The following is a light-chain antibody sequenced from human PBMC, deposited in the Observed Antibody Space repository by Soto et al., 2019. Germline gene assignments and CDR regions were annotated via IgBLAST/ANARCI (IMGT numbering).Light chain of an antibody. CDR2: AAS. CDR3: QQSYSTPLT. J-gene: IGKJ4*01. Sequence: DIQMTQSTSSLSASVGDRVTITCRASQSISSYLNWYQQKPGKAPKLLIYAASSLQSGVPSRFSGSGSGTDFTLTISSLQPEDFATYYCQQSYSTPLTFGGGTKVEIK. V-gene: IGKV1-39*01. CDR1: QSISSY.